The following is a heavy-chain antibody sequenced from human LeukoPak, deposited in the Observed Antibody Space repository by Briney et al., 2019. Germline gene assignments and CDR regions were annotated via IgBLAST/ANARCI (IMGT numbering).Heavy chain of an antibody. V-gene: IGHV3-74*01. J-gene: IGHJ6*04. Sequence: GGSLGLSCAASGFTFSSYWMHWVRHAPGKGLVWVSRINSDGSSTSYADSVKGRFTISRDNAKNTLYLQMNSLRAEDTAVYYCARDYSGYGGYYYYYGMDVWGKGTTVTVSS. CDR3: ARDYSGYGGYYYYYGMDV. CDR1: GFTFSSYW. D-gene: IGHD5-12*01. CDR2: INSDGSST.